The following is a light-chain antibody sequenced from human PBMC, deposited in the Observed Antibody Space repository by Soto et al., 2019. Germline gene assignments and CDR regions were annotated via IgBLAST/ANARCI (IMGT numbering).Light chain of an antibody. CDR1: SSDVGRYNY. V-gene: IGLV2-14*01. CDR3: GSYTSTYVRL. Sequence: QSVLTQPASVSGSPGQSITISCIGTSSDVGRYNYVSWYQQYPGRAPKLIIYEVTNRPSGVSDRFSGSKSGNVASLTISGLQAADEADYYCGSYTSTYVRLFGTRTKVTVL. CDR2: EVT. J-gene: IGLJ1*01.